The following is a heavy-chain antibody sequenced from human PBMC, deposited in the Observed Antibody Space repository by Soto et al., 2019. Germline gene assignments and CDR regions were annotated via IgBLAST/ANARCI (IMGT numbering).Heavy chain of an antibody. D-gene: IGHD4-17*01. J-gene: IGHJ4*02. V-gene: IGHV3-30*18. CDR1: GFTFSSYG. Sequence: QVQLVESGGGVVQPGRSLRLSCAASGFTFSSYGMHWVRQAPGKGLEWVAGISYDGSDKYYGDSVKGRFTLSRDNSKNTLYLQMNSLRAEDTAVYFCAKGLMTTVTRFDYWGQGSLVTVSS. CDR2: ISYDGSDK. CDR3: AKGLMTTVTRFDY.